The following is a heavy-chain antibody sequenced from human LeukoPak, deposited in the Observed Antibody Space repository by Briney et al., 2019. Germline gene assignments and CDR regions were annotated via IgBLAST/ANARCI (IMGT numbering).Heavy chain of an antibody. J-gene: IGHJ4*02. CDR2: ISGGGGST. Sequence: HSGGSLRLSCAASGFTFSSYAMSWVRQAPGKGLEWVSAISGGGGSTYYADSVKGRFTISRDNSKNTLYLQMNSLRAEDTAQYYCATDSSNWYFDYWGQGTLVTVSS. CDR3: ATDSSNWYFDY. CDR1: GFTFSSYA. D-gene: IGHD3-22*01. V-gene: IGHV3-23*01.